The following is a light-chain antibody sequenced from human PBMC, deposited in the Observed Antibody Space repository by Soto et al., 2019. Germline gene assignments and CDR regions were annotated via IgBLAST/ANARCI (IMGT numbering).Light chain of an antibody. CDR3: SSYAGSNNWV. CDR2: EVS. V-gene: IGLV2-8*01. J-gene: IGLJ3*02. CDR1: SSDVGDYNY. Sequence: QSVLTQPPSASGSPGQSVTISCTGTSSDVGDYNYVSRYQQHPGKAPKFMIYEVSMRPSGVPDRFSGSKSGNTASLTVSGLQAEDEADYYCSSYAGSNNWVFGGGTKVTVL.